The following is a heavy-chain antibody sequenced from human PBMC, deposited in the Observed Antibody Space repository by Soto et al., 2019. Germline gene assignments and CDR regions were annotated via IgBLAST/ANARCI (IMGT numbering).Heavy chain of an antibody. CDR3: ARSKGGSSAPSFDY. J-gene: IGHJ4*02. Sequence: SETLSLTCTVSGGSISSGGYYWSWIRQHPGKGLEWIGYIYYSGSTYYNPSLKSRVTISVDTSKNQFSLKLSSVTAADTAVYYCARSKGGSSAPSFDYWGQGTLVTVSS. CDR2: IYYSGST. V-gene: IGHV4-31*03. D-gene: IGHD6-6*01. CDR1: GGSISSGGYY.